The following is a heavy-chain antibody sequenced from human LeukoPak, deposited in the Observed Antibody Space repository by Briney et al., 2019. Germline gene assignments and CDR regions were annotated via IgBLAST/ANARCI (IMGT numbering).Heavy chain of an antibody. V-gene: IGHV3-23*01. CDR1: GFTFSDYA. J-gene: IGHJ3*01. D-gene: IGHD4-17*01. Sequence: GGSLRFSCAASGFTFSDYALIWVRQAPGKGLKWTSAIRGTGGTTYYADSVKGRCTISRDNSRNTVYLQMNSLRAEDTALYFCGKDPNGDYVGAFDFWGPGTMVTVSS. CDR3: GKDPNGDYVGAFDF. CDR2: IRGTGGTT.